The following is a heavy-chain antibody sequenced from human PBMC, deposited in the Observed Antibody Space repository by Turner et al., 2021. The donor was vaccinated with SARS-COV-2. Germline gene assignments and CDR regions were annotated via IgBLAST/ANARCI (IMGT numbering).Heavy chain of an antibody. CDR1: GITSTSYS. D-gene: IGHD3-16*01. Sequence: EVQLLESGGGLVQPGGSLRLSCAASGITSTSYSMRWVRQAPGKGLGWVSRSSGSGVTTYYADSVKGRFTISRDSFNNMVYLQMNSLRADDMAVYYCAKGGWGAFDYWGQGILVIVSS. J-gene: IGHJ4*02. CDR3: AKGGWGAFDY. V-gene: IGHV3-23*01. CDR2: SSGSGVTT.